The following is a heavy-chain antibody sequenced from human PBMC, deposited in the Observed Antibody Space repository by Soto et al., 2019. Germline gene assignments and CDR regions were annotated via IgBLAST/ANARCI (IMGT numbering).Heavy chain of an antibody. CDR2: IYYSGNT. D-gene: IGHD1-26*01. J-gene: IGHJ4*02. Sequence: PSETLSLTSTVSGDSINRGDYYSSWIRQPPGKGLEWIGYIYYSGNTYYNPSLKSRVTISVDTYKNQCSLKLSSVTAADTAVYYCARAIVGATFSDYWGQGTLVTVSA. CDR1: GDSINRGDYY. CDR3: ARAIVGATFSDY. V-gene: IGHV4-30-4*01.